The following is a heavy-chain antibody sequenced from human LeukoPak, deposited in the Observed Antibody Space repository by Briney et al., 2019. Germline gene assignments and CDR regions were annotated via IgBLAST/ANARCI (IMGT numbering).Heavy chain of an antibody. CDR3: ARGLPGSSSWPPDY. Sequence: SETLSLTCTVSGGSISSYFWTWIRQPPGKGLEWIGNIYYGGSTRYNPSLKSRVTISVDTSKNQFSLKLSSVTAADTAVYYCARGLPGSSSWPPDYWGQGTLVTVSS. J-gene: IGHJ4*02. CDR2: IYYGGST. CDR1: GGSISSYF. V-gene: IGHV4-59*12. D-gene: IGHD6-13*01.